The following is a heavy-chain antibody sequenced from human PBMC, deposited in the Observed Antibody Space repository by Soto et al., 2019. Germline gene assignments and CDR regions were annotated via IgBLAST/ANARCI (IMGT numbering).Heavy chain of an antibody. CDR1: GSPISDNY. Sequence: PSETLSLTCTVSGSPISDNYWSWFRQAPGQGLEWVGYIYYTGTTTYNPSVKSRVTISLDTSKSQFSLILRSVTAADTAVYYCARLGHPSKAIDYCGHGTLVTGSS. CDR2: IYYTGTT. CDR3: ARLGHPSKAIDY. V-gene: IGHV4-59*08. J-gene: IGHJ4*01.